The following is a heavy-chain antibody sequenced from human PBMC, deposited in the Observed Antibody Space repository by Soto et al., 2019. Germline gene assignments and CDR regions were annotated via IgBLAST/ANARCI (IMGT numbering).Heavy chain of an antibody. D-gene: IGHD3-3*01. CDR3: ARSTYYDFWSGYDNWFDP. CDR2: IYYSGST. V-gene: IGHV4-39*01. Sequence: PSETLSLTCTVSGGSISSSSYYWGWIRQPPGKGLEWIGSIYYSGSTYYNPSLKSRVTISVDTSKNQFSLKLSSVTAADTAVYYCARSTYYDFWSGYDNWFDPWGQGTLVTVSS. J-gene: IGHJ5*02. CDR1: GGSISSSSYY.